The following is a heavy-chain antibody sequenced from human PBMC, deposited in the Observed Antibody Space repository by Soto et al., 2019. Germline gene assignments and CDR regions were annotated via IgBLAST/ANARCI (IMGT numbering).Heavy chain of an antibody. D-gene: IGHD6-19*01. CDR2: IIPIFGTA. CDR3: ARGPLSPRQWLVQVHY. CDR1: GGTFSSYA. J-gene: IGHJ4*02. V-gene: IGHV1-69*01. Sequence: QVQLVQSGAEVKKPGSSVKVSCKASGGTFSSYAISWVRQAPGQGLAWMGGIIPIFGTANYAQKFQGSVTITADEATSTAYMELSSLSSEDTAVYYCARGPLSPRQWLVQVHYWCQGTLVTVSS.